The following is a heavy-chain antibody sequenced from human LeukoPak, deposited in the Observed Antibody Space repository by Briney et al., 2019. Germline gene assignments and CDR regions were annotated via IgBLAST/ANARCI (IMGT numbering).Heavy chain of an antibody. CDR2: IYSGGNT. Sequence: PGGSLRPSCAASGLTASSNCMSWVRQAPGKGLEWVSFIYSGGNTYYADSVKGRFTISRDNSKNTVHLQMNSLRAEDTAMYYCARRAGDYSHPYDYWGQGTLVTVSS. D-gene: IGHD3-22*01. J-gene: IGHJ4*02. V-gene: IGHV3-53*01. CDR1: GLTASSNC. CDR3: ARRAGDYSHPYDY.